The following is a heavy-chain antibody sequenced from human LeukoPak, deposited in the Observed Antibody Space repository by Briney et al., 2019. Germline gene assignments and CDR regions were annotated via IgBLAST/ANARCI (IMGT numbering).Heavy chain of an antibody. J-gene: IGHJ4*02. Sequence: GASLRLSCAASGFTFSSYAMSWVRQAPGKGLEWVSAISGSGGSAYYADSVKGRFTISRDNSKNTLYLQMNSLRAEDTAVYYCAKEWKVAGVLFDYWGQGTLVTVSS. CDR1: GFTFSSYA. V-gene: IGHV3-23*01. CDR2: ISGSGGSA. CDR3: AKEWKVAGVLFDY. D-gene: IGHD6-19*01.